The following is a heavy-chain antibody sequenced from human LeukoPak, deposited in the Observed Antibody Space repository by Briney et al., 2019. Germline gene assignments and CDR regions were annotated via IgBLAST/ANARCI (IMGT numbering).Heavy chain of an antibody. V-gene: IGHV3-23*01. D-gene: IGHD3-16*02. CDR1: GFSFSSYG. CDR3: AKVRYMGNYWDC. J-gene: IGHJ4*02. Sequence: GGSLRLSCAASGFSFSSYGMSWVRQAPGKGLEWVSGISGSGDSTYYADSVKGRFTISRDNSKNTLYLQMSSLRAEDTAVYYCAKVRYMGNYWDCWGQGTLDTVSS. CDR2: ISGSGDST.